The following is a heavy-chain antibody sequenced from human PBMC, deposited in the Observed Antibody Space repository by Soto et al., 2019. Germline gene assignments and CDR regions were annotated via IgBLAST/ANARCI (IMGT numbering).Heavy chain of an antibody. D-gene: IGHD2-21*01. CDR2: INPDSGGK. CDR3: ARGSCGYYFDS. Sequence: ASVKVSCKASGHIFIAHYIHWVRPAPGQGLEWMGWINPDSGGKQYAQKCQGRVTMTRDTSITTAYMELNSLTSDDTAVYYCARGSCGYYFDSWGQGTLVTVSS. J-gene: IGHJ4*02. V-gene: IGHV1-2*02. CDR1: GHIFIAHY.